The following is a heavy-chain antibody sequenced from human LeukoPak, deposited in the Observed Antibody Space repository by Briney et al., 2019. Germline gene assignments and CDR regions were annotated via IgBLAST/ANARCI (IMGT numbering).Heavy chain of an antibody. V-gene: IGHV3-20*04. J-gene: IGHJ3*02. Sequence: GGSLRLSCAASGFTFSSYEMNWVRQAPGKGLEWVSGINWNGGSTGYADSVKGRFTISRDNAKNSLYLQMNSLRAEDTALYYCARDIVLIAVAVRGSFDIWGQGTMVTVSS. CDR2: INWNGGST. CDR1: GFTFSSYE. D-gene: IGHD6-19*01. CDR3: ARDIVLIAVAVRGSFDI.